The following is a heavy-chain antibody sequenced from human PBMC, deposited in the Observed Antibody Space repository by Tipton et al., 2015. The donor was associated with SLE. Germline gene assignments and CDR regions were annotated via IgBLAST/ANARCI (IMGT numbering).Heavy chain of an antibody. V-gene: IGHV3-48*03. CDR2: ISSSGTPI. CDR1: GFTFSSYE. J-gene: IGHJ6*03. CDR3: ARAGTYYYYYYYMDV. D-gene: IGHD3-10*01. Sequence: SLRLSCAASGFTFSSYEMNWVRQAPGKGLEWISYISSSGTPIYYADSVEGRFTISRDNAKNSLYLQMSSLRAEDTAVYYCARAGTYYYYYYYMDVWGKGTTVTVSS.